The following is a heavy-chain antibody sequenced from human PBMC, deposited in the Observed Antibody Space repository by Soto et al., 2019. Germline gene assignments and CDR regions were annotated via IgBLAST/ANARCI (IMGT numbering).Heavy chain of an antibody. D-gene: IGHD6-19*01. V-gene: IGHV3-23*01. CDR2: ISGSGA. J-gene: IGHJ4*02. Sequence: EVQLLESGGGLVQRGGSLRLSCAASGFTFSNYPMSWVRQAPGKGLEWVSVISGSGAFYADSVKGRFTISRDHTKNTLYLQMSSLRGDDTAVYYSAIDSWGVTDSGWSDDSWGQGTLVTVSS. CDR3: AIDSWGVTDSGWSDDS. CDR1: GFTFSNYP.